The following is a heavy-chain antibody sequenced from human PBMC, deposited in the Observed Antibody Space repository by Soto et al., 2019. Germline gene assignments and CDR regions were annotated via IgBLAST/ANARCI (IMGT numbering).Heavy chain of an antibody. J-gene: IGHJ4*02. Sequence: PSETLSLTCAVYGGSFSGYYWSWIRQPPGKGLEWIGEINHSGSTNYNPSLKSRVTISVDTSKNQFSLKLSSVTAADTAVYYCASNYGSGSYYKFDYWGQGTLVTVSS. D-gene: IGHD3-10*01. CDR2: INHSGST. CDR1: GGSFSGYY. V-gene: IGHV4-34*01. CDR3: ASNYGSGSYYKFDY.